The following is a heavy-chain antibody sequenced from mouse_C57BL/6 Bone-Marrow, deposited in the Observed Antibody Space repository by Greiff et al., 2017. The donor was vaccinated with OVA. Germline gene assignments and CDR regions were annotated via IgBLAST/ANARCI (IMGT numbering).Heavy chain of an antibody. D-gene: IGHD1-2*01. CDR2: ILPGSGST. CDR3: ARESVITTAEDWFAY. Sequence: VQLQQSGAELMKPGASVKLSCNATGYTFTGYWIEWVKQRPGHGLEWIGEILPGSGSTNYNEKFKGKATFTADPSDNTAYMQHSGLTTEDSAIYCCARESVITTAEDWFAYWGQGTLVTVSA. CDR1: GYTFTGYW. V-gene: IGHV1-9*01. J-gene: IGHJ3*01.